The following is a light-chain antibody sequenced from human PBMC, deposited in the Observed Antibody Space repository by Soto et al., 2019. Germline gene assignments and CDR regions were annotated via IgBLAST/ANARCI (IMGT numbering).Light chain of an antibody. V-gene: IGKV1D-13*01. CDR1: QGISSA. CDR3: QQFNNYPIT. CDR2: DAS. J-gene: IGKJ5*01. Sequence: ALQLTQSPSSLSASLGDSVTIXXRASQGISSALAWYQQKPGKAPKVXIYDASSLESGVPSRFSGSGSGTDFTLTISSLQPEDFATYYCQQFNNYPITFGQGTRLEIK.